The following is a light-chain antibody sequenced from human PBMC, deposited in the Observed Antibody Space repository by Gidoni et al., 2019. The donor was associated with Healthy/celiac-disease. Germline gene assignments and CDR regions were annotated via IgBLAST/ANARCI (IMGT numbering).Light chain of an antibody. CDR3: QQYDSSLWT. CDR1: QSVSSSY. V-gene: IGKV3-20*01. J-gene: IGKJ1*01. Sequence: IVSTHSPATLSLSPGERSNLSCRASQSVSSSYVAWYQQKPGQAPRLLICGASSRATGIPDRFSGSGSGTDFILTISRLEPEDFAVYYCQQYDSSLWTFGQGTKVEIK. CDR2: GAS.